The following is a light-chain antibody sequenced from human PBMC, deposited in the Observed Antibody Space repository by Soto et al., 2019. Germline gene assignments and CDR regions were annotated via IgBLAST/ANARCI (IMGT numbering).Light chain of an antibody. Sequence: IQMTQSPSSPSASVGDTVTVTCRASQGIRNYLNWFQQKPGKAPKRLISVASTLQSGVPSRFSGSGSGTEFTLTISSLQPEDSATYYCLQHNTYPYTFGQGTKVDIK. J-gene: IGKJ2*01. CDR2: VAS. CDR1: QGIRNY. V-gene: IGKV1-17*01. CDR3: LQHNTYPYT.